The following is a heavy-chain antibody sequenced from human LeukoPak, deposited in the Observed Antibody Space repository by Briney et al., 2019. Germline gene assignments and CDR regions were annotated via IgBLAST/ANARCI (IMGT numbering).Heavy chain of an antibody. CDR2: IYYSGST. CDR1: GGSISSGDYY. CDR3: ARDAEAKYYDFWSGPYYFDY. Sequence: SETQSLTCTVSGGSISSGDYYWSWIRQPPGKGLEWIGYIYYSGSTYYNPSLKSRVTISVDTSKNQFSLKLSSVTAADTAVYYCARDAEAKYYDFWSGPYYFDYWGQGTLVTVSS. D-gene: IGHD3-3*01. V-gene: IGHV4-30-4*01. J-gene: IGHJ4*02.